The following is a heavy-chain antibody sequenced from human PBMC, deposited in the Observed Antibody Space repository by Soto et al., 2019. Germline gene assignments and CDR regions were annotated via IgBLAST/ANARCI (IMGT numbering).Heavy chain of an antibody. D-gene: IGHD6-19*01. Sequence: GGSLRLSCAASGFTFSSYAMSWVRQAPGKGLEWVSAISGSGGSTYYADSVKGRFTISRDNSKNTLYLQMNSLRAEDTAVYYCARAQAVAGTGGYYWGQGTVFTVSS. CDR3: ARAQAVAGTGGYY. J-gene: IGHJ4*02. V-gene: IGHV3-23*01. CDR2: ISGSGGST. CDR1: GFTFSSYA.